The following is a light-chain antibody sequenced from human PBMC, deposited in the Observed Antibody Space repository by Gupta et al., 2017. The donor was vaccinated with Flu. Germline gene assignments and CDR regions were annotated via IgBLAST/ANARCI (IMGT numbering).Light chain of an antibody. CDR1: SSNIGSNY. CDR2: RNN. V-gene: IGLV1-47*01. Sequence: QSVLTQPPSASGTPGQRVTISCSGGSSNIGSNYVYWYQQLPGTAPKLLVYRNNQRPSGVPDRFSGSKSGTSASLAITGLRSDDEADYYCSGWDDSLRGVVFGGGTKLTVL. CDR3: SGWDDSLRGVV. J-gene: IGLJ2*01.